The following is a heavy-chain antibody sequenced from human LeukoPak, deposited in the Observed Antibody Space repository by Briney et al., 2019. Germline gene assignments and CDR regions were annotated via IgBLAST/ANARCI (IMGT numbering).Heavy chain of an antibody. CDR3: ARRYGDFSPDDC. V-gene: IGHV3-21*01. CDR2: ISSSSTYI. J-gene: IGHJ4*02. Sequence: GGSLRLSCAASGFTFSSYSMNWVRQAPGKGLEWVSSISSSSTYIYYADSVKGRFTISRDSAKNSLYLQMNILRAEDTAVYYCARRYGDFSPDDCWGQGTLVTVSS. CDR1: GFTFSSYS. D-gene: IGHD4-17*01.